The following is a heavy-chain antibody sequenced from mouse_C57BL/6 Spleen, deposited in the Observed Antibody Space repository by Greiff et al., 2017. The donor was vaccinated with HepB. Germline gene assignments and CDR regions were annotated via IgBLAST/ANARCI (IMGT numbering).Heavy chain of an antibody. CDR1: GFTFSDYG. CDR2: ISSGSSTI. CDR3: AMPLYVGAMDY. V-gene: IGHV5-17*01. Sequence: EVQGVESGGGLVKPGGSLKLSCAASGFTFSDYGMHWVRQAPEKGLEWVAYISSGSSTIYYADTVKGRFTISRDNAKNTLFLQMTSLRSEDTAMYYCAMPLYVGAMDYWGQGTSVTVSS. J-gene: IGHJ4*01. D-gene: IGHD6-1*01.